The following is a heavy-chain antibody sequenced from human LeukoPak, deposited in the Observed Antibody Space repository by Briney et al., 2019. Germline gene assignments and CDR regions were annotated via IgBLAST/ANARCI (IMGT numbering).Heavy chain of an antibody. J-gene: IGHJ5*02. Sequence: KPSETLSLTCTVAGGSISSGFWSWVRQPPGKGLEWLGDIYYSGSTNYNPSLKSRVTISIDTSKSQFSLRLSSVTAADTAVYYCARRLLWFGELRELWFDPWGQGTLVTVSS. CDR1: GGSISSGF. CDR2: IYYSGST. CDR3: ARRLLWFGELRELWFDP. V-gene: IGHV4-59*01. D-gene: IGHD3-10*01.